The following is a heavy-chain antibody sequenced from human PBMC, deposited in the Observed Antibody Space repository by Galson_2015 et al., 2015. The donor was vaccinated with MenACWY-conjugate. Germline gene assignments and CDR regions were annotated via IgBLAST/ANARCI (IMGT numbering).Heavy chain of an antibody. D-gene: IGHD3-16*01. J-gene: IGHJ5*02. Sequence: ETLSLTCTVSGGSISAYYWGWIRQPPGKGLEWIGYMYYSERPHYNPSLKSRVTISVDTSKSLFSLKLSSVTAADTAVYYCASGGTHPRRFLNSIDPWGQGTLVTVSS. CDR3: ASGGTHPRRFLNSIDP. CDR2: MYYSERP. CDR1: GGSISAYY. V-gene: IGHV4-59*01.